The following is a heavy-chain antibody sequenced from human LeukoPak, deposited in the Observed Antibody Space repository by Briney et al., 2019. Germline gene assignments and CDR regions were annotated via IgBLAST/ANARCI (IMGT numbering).Heavy chain of an antibody. Sequence: GSLRLSCAASGFTFSSYAMSWIRQPPGKGLEWIGEINHSGSTNYNPSLKSRVTISVDTSKNQFSLKLSSVTAADTAVYYCARGWYDYVWGSYRSGNYFDYWGQGTLVTVSS. V-gene: IGHV4-34*01. CDR1: GFTFSSYA. CDR2: INHSGST. J-gene: IGHJ4*02. CDR3: ARGWYDYVWGSYRSGNYFDY. D-gene: IGHD3-16*02.